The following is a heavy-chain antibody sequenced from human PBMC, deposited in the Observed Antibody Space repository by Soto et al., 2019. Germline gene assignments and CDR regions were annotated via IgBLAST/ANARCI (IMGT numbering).Heavy chain of an antibody. D-gene: IGHD6-6*01. CDR2: IRSKANSYAT. Sequence: PGGSLRLSCAASGFTFSGSAMHWVRKASGKGLEWVGRIRSKANSYATAYAASVKGRFTISRDDLKNTAYLQMNSLKTEDTAVYYCTRPSSSSLGADYWGQGTLVTVSS. J-gene: IGHJ4*02. CDR1: GFTFSGSA. CDR3: TRPSSSSLGADY. V-gene: IGHV3-73*01.